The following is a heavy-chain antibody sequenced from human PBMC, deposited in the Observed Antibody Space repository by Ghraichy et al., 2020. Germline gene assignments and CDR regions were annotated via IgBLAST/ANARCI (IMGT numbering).Heavy chain of an antibody. V-gene: IGHV3-53*01. CDR3: ARDRSGSYLGGYYYYGMDV. J-gene: IGHJ6*02. Sequence: GGSLRLSCAASGFTVSSNYMSWVRQAPGKRLEWVSVIYSGGSTYYADSVKGRFTISRDNSKNTLYLQMNSLRAEDTAVYYCARDRSGSYLGGYYYYGMDVWGQGTTVTVSS. CDR2: IYSGGST. D-gene: IGHD1-26*01. CDR1: GFTVSSNY.